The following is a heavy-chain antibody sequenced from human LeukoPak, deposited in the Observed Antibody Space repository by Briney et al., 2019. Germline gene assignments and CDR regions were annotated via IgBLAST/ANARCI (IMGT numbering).Heavy chain of an antibody. J-gene: IGHJ4*02. CDR2: IYYSGST. V-gene: IGHV4-30-4*01. CDR1: GGSISSGDYY. Sequence: SQTLSPTCTVSGGSISSGDYYWSWIRQPPGKGLEWIGYIYYSGSTYYNPSLKSRVTISVDTSKNQFSLKLSSVTAADTAVYYCARWKGYCSSTSCSHGFDYWGQGTLVTVFS. CDR3: ARWKGYCSSTSCSHGFDY. D-gene: IGHD2-2*01.